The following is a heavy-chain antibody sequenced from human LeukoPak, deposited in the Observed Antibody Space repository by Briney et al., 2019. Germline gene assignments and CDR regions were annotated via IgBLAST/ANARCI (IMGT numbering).Heavy chain of an antibody. J-gene: IGHJ4*02. V-gene: IGHV3-49*03. Sequence: LPGRSLRHSCTASGFTFGDYAMSWFRQAPGKGLEWVGFIGSKAYGRTTEYAASVKGRFTISRDDSKSIAYLQMNSLKTEDTAVYYCTREDFLLLSYYFDYWGQGTLVTVSS. CDR2: IGSKAYGRTT. D-gene: IGHD2-21*01. CDR3: TREDFLLLSYYFDY. CDR1: GFTFGDYA.